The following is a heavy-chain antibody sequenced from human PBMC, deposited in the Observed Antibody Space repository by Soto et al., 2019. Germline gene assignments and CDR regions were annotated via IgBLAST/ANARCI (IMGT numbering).Heavy chain of an antibody. V-gene: IGHV2-5*02. D-gene: IGHD3-22*01. CDR3: AHRLPHYYDSSGYID. J-gene: IGHJ4*02. CDR2: IRWDDDK. Sequence: QITLKESGPTLVKPTQTLTLTCTFSGFSLTTSGVSVGWIRQPPGKALEWLALIRWDDDKSYSPSLKGRLTITKDTSKNQVVLTMTTMDPVDTATYYCAHRLPHYYDSSGYIDWGQGILVTVSP. CDR1: GFSLTTSGVS.